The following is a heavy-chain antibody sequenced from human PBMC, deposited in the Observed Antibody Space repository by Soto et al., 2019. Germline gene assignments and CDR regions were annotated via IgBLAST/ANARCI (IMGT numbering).Heavy chain of an antibody. J-gene: IGHJ1*01. CDR1: GFTFSSYA. V-gene: IGHV3-23*01. Sequence: EVQLLESGGGLVQPEGSLRLSCEASGFTFSSYAMSWVRQAPGKGLEWVSGISGGGGTTYYADSVKGRFTISRDNSKRTLYLQVNSLRAENTAVYNCAKDKAAGGTISRYFQDWGQGNLVTVSS. D-gene: IGHD6-13*01. CDR2: ISGGGGTT. CDR3: AKDKAAGGTISRYFQD.